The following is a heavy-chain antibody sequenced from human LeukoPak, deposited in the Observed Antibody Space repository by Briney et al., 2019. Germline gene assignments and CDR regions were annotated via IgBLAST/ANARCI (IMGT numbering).Heavy chain of an antibody. J-gene: IGHJ4*02. CDR1: GFTFSRYW. CDR2: INSDGSST. D-gene: IGHD4-23*01. Sequence: PGGSLRLSCAASGFTFSRYWIHWVRQAPGKGLVWVSRINSDGSSTSYAESVKGRFTVSRDNAKNTLYLQMNSLRAEDTAVYYCARAQSSTTVVTRGLDYWGQGTLVTVSS. V-gene: IGHV3-74*01. CDR3: ARAQSSTTVVTRGLDY.